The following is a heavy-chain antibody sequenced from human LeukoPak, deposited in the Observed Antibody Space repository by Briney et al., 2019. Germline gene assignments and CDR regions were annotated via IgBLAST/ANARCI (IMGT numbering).Heavy chain of an antibody. CDR3: ARGEYSISHFGY. Sequence: ASVKVSCKASGYSFSNYGIGWARQAPGQGLEWMGWISTYTDDIKYAENLQGRLTMTTDTPTSTAYMELRSLRSDDTAVYYCARGEYSISHFGYWGQGTQVVVSS. CDR2: ISTYTDDI. J-gene: IGHJ4*02. CDR1: GYSFSNYG. D-gene: IGHD6-6*01. V-gene: IGHV1-18*01.